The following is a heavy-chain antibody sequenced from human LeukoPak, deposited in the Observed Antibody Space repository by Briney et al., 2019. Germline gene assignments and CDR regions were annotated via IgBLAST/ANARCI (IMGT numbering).Heavy chain of an antibody. J-gene: IGHJ3*02. V-gene: IGHV4-28*01. D-gene: IGHD6-19*01. CDR1: GYSVSSNNW. Sequence: PSDTLSLTCAVSGYSVSSNNWWAWIRQPPGKGLEWIGYIYYSGSTYYNPYNPSLTSRVTMSVDTSKNQFSLKLDSVTEIDTAMYYCARNQAVAANRGAFDIWGQGTMVTVSS. CDR2: IYYSGST. CDR3: ARNQAVAANRGAFDI.